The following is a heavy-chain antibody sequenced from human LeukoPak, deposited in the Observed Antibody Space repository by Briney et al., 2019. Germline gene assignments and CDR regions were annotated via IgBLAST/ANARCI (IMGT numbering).Heavy chain of an antibody. CDR2: INHSGST. V-gene: IGHV4-34*01. Sequence: PGGSLRLSCTGSGFSFGAYAMSWIRQPPGKGLEWIGEINHSGSTNYNPSLKSRVTISVDRSKNQFSLKLSFVTAADTAVYYCASTIRYCSSTSCYRFWYFDLWGRGTLVTVSS. CDR1: GFSFGAYA. CDR3: ASTIRYCSSTSCYRFWYFDL. D-gene: IGHD2-2*01. J-gene: IGHJ2*01.